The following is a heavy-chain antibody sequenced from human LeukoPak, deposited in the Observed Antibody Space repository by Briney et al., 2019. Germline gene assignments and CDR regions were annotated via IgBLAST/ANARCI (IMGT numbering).Heavy chain of an antibody. CDR3: AKGGGYEAQYYYYYLDV. CDR1: GFTFSSYG. CDR2: IRYDGSDK. V-gene: IGHV3-30*02. Sequence: GGSLRLSCAASGFTFSSYGMYWVRQAPGKGLEWVAFIRYDGSDKYYADSVKGRFTISRDNSKNTLYLQMKSLRAEDTAVYYCAKGGGYEAQYYYYYLDVWGKGTTVTIS. J-gene: IGHJ6*03. D-gene: IGHD5-12*01.